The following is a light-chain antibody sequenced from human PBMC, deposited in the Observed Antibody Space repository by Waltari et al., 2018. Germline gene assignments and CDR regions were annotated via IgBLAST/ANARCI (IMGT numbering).Light chain of an antibody. CDR3: QQYFTSVYT. V-gene: IGKV3-20*01. CDR2: SAS. J-gene: IGKJ2*01. Sequence: EIVLTQSPDTLSLSPGDTATLSCRASQSVTGGFIAWYQQKPGQVPRLLIFSASSRATGIPDRFSGSWSGTGFTLTISSLEPEDFAVYYCQQYFTSVYTFGQGTKLEIK. CDR1: QSVTGGF.